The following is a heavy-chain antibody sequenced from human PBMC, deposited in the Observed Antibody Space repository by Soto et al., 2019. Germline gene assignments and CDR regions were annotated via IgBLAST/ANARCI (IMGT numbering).Heavy chain of an antibody. J-gene: IGHJ5*02. CDR2: IIPIFGTA. D-gene: IGHD3-22*01. V-gene: IGHV1-69*13. CDR1: GGTFSSYA. Sequence: SLKVSCKASGGTFSSYAISWVRQAPGQGLEWMGGIIPIFGTANYAQKFQGRVTITADESTSTAYMELSSLRSEDTAVYYCARLPRYYYDSSGPWGQGTLVTVSS. CDR3: ARLPRYYYDSSGP.